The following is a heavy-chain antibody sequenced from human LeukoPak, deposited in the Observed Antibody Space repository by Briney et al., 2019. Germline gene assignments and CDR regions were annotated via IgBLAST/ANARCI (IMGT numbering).Heavy chain of an antibody. J-gene: IGHJ4*02. CDR1: GFTFSDAW. CDR3: TTARVGY. CDR2: IKTKTDGGTT. V-gene: IGHV3-15*01. Sequence: GGSLRLSCAASGFTFSDAWMSWVRQAPGMGLEWVGRIKTKTDGGTTDCAAPVKGRFTISRDDSKNTVYLQMSSLKSEDTAVYYCTTARVGYWGQGTLVTVSS.